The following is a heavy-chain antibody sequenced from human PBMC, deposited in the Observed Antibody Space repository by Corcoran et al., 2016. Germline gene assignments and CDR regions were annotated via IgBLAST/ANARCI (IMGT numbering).Heavy chain of an antibody. J-gene: IGHJ4*02. CDR1: GFTFSSYS. CDR2: INSGGTVI. V-gene: IGHV3-48*04. Sequence: EVQLVESGGDLIQPGGSLRLSCVASGFTFSSYSMTWVRQAPGKGLEWISYINSGGTVIQYADSVKGRFTISRDNAKNSLYLEMNSLRVEDTALYYCARGCDTTCWMNYWGQGTLVTVSS. D-gene: IGHD2-2*01. CDR3: ARGCDTTCWMNY.